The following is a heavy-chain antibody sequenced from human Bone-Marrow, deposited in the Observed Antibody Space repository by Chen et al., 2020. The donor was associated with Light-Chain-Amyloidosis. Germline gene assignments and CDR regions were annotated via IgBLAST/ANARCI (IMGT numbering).Heavy chain of an antibody. V-gene: IGHV3-30*18. J-gene: IGHJ3*02. CDR3: AKDIRKLDAFDI. CDR2: ISYDGSNK. Sequence: QVQLVESGGGVVQPGRSLRRSCAASGFNFSSNGMHWVRQAPGKGLEWVAVISYDGSNKYYADSVKGRFTISRDNSKNTLYLQMNSLRAEDTAVYYCAKDIRKLDAFDIWGQGTMVTVSS. CDR1: GFNFSSNG.